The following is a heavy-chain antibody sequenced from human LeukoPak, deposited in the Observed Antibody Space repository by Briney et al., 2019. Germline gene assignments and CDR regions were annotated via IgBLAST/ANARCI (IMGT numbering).Heavy chain of an antibody. CDR3: VRGVMSTIRGRATHGMDV. D-gene: IGHD5/OR15-5a*01. Sequence: PGGSLRLSCAVSGFIFSEHYMDWVRQAPGKGLEWVGRTRNKATKYTTEYAASVKGRFTISRDDSTNSLYLQMNSLKTEDTAVYFCVRGVMSTIRGRATHGMDVWGQGTTVTVSS. CDR1: GFIFSEHY. CDR2: TRNKATKYTT. V-gene: IGHV3-72*01. J-gene: IGHJ6*02.